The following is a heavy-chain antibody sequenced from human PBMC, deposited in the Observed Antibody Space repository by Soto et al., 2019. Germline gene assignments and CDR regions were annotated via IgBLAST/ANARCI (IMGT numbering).Heavy chain of an antibody. Sequence: ASVKVSCKASGYTFTSYAMHWVRQAPGQRLEWMGWINAGNGNTKYSQKFRGRVTITRDTSASTAYMELSSLRAEDTALYYCARAPHRLYSSSWYYFDYWGQGTLVTVSS. D-gene: IGHD6-13*01. CDR3: ARAPHRLYSSSWYYFDY. CDR1: GYTFTSYA. CDR2: INAGNGNT. J-gene: IGHJ4*02. V-gene: IGHV1-3*01.